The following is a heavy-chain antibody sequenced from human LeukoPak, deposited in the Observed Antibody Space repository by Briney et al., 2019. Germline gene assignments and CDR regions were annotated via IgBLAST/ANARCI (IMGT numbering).Heavy chain of an antibody. J-gene: IGHJ6*03. CDR1: GGSISSYY. CDR2: IYYSGST. CDR3: ARARFNQAYYYMDV. V-gene: IGHV4-59*01. D-gene: IGHD1-14*01. Sequence: PSETLSLTCTVSGGSISSYYWSWIRQPPGKGLEWIGYIYYSGSTNYNPSLKSRVTMSLDTSTNQFSLKLSSVTAADTAVYYCARARFNQAYYYMDVWGKGTTVTVSS.